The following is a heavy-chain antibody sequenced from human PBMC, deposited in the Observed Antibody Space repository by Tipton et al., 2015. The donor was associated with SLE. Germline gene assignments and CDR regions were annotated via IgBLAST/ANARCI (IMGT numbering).Heavy chain of an antibody. Sequence: TLSLTCTVSGGSISSYYWSWIRQPAGKGLEWIGRIYTSGSTNYNPPLKSRVTISVDTSKNQFSLKLSSVTAADTAVYYCARVTNYYDSSGYDESPYYFDYWGQGTLVTVSS. V-gene: IGHV4-4*07. CDR1: GGSISSYY. D-gene: IGHD3-22*01. CDR2: IYTSGST. CDR3: ARVTNYYDSSGYDESPYYFDY. J-gene: IGHJ4*02.